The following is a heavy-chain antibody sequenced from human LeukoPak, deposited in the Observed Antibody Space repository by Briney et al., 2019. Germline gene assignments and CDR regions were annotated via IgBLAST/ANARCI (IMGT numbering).Heavy chain of an antibody. CDR2: INPNTGNP. CDR3: ARAHQPLGGLSFPDY. D-gene: IGHD3-16*02. V-gene: IGHV7-4-1*02. J-gene: IGHJ4*02. CDR1: GYTFTSYA. Sequence: ASVKVSCKASGYTFTSYALNWVRQAPGQGLEWMGWINPNTGNPTYAQGFTGRFVFSLDTSVSTAYLQISSLKAEDTAVYYCARAHQPLGGLSFPDYWGQGTLVTVSS.